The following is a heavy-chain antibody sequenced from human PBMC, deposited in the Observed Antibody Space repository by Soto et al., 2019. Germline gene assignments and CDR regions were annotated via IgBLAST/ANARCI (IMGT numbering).Heavy chain of an antibody. CDR3: ARQAFCDFWSGPNCFHP. D-gene: IGHD3-3*01. V-gene: IGHV4-39*01. J-gene: IGHJ5*02. CDR1: GGSISSSSYY. CDR2: IYYSGST. Sequence: SETVSLTCTVSGGSISSSSYYWGWIRQPPGKWLEWIGSIYYSGSTYYNPSLKSRVTISVDTSKNQFSLKLSSVTAADTAVYYCARQAFCDFWSGPNCFHPLRQATLVTV.